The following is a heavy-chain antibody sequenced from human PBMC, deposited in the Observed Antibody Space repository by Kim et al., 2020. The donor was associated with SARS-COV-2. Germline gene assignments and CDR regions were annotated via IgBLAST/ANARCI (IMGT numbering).Heavy chain of an antibody. Sequence: AQKLQGRVTMTTATSTSTAYMELRSLRSDDTAVYYCARVVVVAANRCFDYWGQGTLVTVSS. CDR3: ARVVVVAANRCFDY. J-gene: IGHJ4*02. D-gene: IGHD2-15*01. V-gene: IGHV1-18*01.